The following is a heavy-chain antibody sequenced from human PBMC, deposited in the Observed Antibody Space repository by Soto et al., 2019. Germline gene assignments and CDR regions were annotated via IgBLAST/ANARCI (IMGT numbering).Heavy chain of an antibody. D-gene: IGHD4-17*01. Sequence: EVQLVESGGGLVQPGGSLRLSCAASGFTVSSNYMSWVRQAPGKGLEWVSVIYSGGSTYYADSVKGRFTIYRDNSKNTLYLQMNSLRAEDTAVYYCARDAYGDADAFDIWGQGTMVTVSS. CDR2: IYSGGST. V-gene: IGHV3-66*01. CDR1: GFTVSSNY. J-gene: IGHJ3*02. CDR3: ARDAYGDADAFDI.